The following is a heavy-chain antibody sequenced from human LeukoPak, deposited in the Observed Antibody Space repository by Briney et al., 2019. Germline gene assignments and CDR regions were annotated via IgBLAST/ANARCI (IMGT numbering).Heavy chain of an antibody. CDR2: INSDGTST. CDR3: ARVGSSFGDYVQFDY. D-gene: IGHD4-17*01. CDR1: GFTFSGCW. Sequence: PGGSLRLSCAASGFTFSGCWMHWVRQAPGKGLVWVSRINSDGTSTTYADSVKGRFTISRDNAKNTLYLQMNSLRAEDTAVYHCARVGSSFGDYVQFDYWGQGTLVTVSS. J-gene: IGHJ4*02. V-gene: IGHV3-74*01.